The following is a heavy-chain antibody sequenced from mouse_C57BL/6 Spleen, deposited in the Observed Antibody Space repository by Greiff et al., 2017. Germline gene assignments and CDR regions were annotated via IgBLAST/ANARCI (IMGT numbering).Heavy chain of an antibody. CDR2: IYPSDSET. D-gene: IGHD2-3*01. Sequence: VQLQQSGAELVRPGSSVKLSCKASGYTFTSYWMDWVKQRPGQGLEWIGNIYPSDSETHYNQKFKDKATLTVDKSSSTAYMQLSSLTSEDAAVYYCARTDGYYRDYWGQGTTLTVSS. J-gene: IGHJ2*01. V-gene: IGHV1-61*01. CDR1: GYTFTSYW. CDR3: ARTDGYYRDY.